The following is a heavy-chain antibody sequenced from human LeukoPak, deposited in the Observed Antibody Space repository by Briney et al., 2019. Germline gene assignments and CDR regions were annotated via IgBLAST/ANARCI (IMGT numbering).Heavy chain of an antibody. V-gene: IGHV3-9*01. J-gene: IGHJ2*01. CDR1: GFTFDDYA. D-gene: IGHD3-22*01. Sequence: PGGSLRLSCAASGFTFDDYAMHWVRQAPGKGLEWVSGISWNSGSIGYADSVKGRFTISRDNAKSSLYLQMNSLRAEDTALYYCAKGSYDSSGYYHWYFDLWGRGTLVTVSS. CDR2: ISWNSGSI. CDR3: AKGSYDSSGYYHWYFDL.